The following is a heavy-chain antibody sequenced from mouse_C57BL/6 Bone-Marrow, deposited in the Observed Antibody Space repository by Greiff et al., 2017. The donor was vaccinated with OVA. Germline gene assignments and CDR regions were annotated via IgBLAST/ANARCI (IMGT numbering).Heavy chain of an antibody. CDR1: GYTLTSYG. J-gene: IGHJ1*03. Sequence: VQLLQSGAELARPGASVKLSCKASGYTLTSYGIRWVKQRTGQGLEWIEEINPRSGNTYYNEKFKGKVTLTADKSSSTAYMQLRSLKSEDSAVYYCALTQYFDVWGTGTTVTVTS. CDR2: INPRSGNT. V-gene: IGHV1-81*01. CDR3: ALTQYFDV. D-gene: IGHD4-1*01.